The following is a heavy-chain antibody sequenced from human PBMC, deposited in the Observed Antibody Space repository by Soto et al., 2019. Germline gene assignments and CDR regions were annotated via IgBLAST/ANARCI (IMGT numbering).Heavy chain of an antibody. V-gene: IGHV3-66*01. CDR2: IYSGGST. Sequence: EVQLVESGGGLVQPGGSLRLSCAASGFTVSSNYMSWVRQAPGKGLEWVSVIYSGGSTYYADSVKGRFTISRDNSKNTLYRQMNSLRAEDTAVYYCARDAGYSTTTEAGDYWGQGTLVTVSS. D-gene: IGHD6-13*01. CDR3: ARDAGYSTTTEAGDY. J-gene: IGHJ4*02. CDR1: GFTVSSNY.